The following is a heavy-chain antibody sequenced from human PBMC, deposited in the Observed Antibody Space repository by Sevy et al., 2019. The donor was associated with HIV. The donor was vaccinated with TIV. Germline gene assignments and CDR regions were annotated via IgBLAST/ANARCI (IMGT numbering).Heavy chain of an antibody. CDR2: ISRGRSYI. Sequence: GGSLRLSCAASGFTFSNYFINWVRQAPGKRLEWVSSISRGRSYIFYVEAVKGRFTISRDNAKKSLYLHMNSLRAEDTAVYYCAMVDYYGSLYYFDYWGPGPLVTVSS. CDR3: AMVDYYGSLYYFDY. D-gene: IGHD3-10*01. J-gene: IGHJ4*02. V-gene: IGHV3-21*03. CDR1: GFTFSNYF.